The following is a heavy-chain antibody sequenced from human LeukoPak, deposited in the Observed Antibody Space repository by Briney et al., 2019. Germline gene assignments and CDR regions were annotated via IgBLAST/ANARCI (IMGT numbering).Heavy chain of an antibody. D-gene: IGHD6-19*01. CDR2: ISGSGGST. J-gene: IGHJ4*02. CDR3: ARQRSGWYLPAFDY. V-gene: IGHV3-23*01. Sequence: GGSLRLSCAASGFTFSSYGMSWVRQAPGKGLEWVSAISGSGGSTYYADSVKGRFTISRDNSKNTLYLQMNSLRAEDTAVYYCARQRSGWYLPAFDYWGQGTLVTVSS. CDR1: GFTFSSYG.